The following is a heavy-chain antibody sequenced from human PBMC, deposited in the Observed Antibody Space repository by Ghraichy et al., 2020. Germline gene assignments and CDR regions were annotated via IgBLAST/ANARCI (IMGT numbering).Heavy chain of an antibody. J-gene: IGHJ3*02. CDR1: GGSFSGYY. D-gene: IGHD3-3*01. Sequence: SETLSPTCAVYGGSFSGYYWSWIRQPPGKGLEWIGEINHSGSTNYNPSLKSRVTISVDTSKNQFSLKLSSVTAADTAVYYCARWATFGVVIISAFDIWGQGTMVTVSS. CDR3: ARWATFGVVIISAFDI. CDR2: INHSGST. V-gene: IGHV4-34*01.